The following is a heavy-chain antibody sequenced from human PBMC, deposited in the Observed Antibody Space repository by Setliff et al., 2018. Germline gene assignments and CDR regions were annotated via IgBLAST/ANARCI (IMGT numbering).Heavy chain of an antibody. Sequence: PSETLSLTCTVSGDSISSRPFYWGWFRQPAGKELEWIGQIYTSWSTIYNPSLKSRLTISVDSSKNQFSLRLTSVTAADTAIYFCAACITMVRGVIMKYNWFDPWGQGTLVTVSS. V-gene: IGHV4-61*09. CDR1: GDSISSRPFY. CDR3: AACITMVRGVIMKYNWFDP. D-gene: IGHD3-10*01. CDR2: IYTSWST. J-gene: IGHJ5*02.